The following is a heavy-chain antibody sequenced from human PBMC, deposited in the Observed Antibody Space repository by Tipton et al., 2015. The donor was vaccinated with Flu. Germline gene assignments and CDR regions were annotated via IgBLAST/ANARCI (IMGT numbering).Heavy chain of an antibody. CDR3: ASSPTGNYYFDN. V-gene: IGHV3-66*01. CDR1: GFSVGSSY. CDR2: IYSGGTT. D-gene: IGHD4-23*01. J-gene: IGHJ4*02. Sequence: SLRLSCAASGFSVGSSYMSWVRQAPGKGLEWVSVIYSGGTTYYSDSVKDRFTISRDETRNSFSLQMNSLRAEDTGVYYCASSPTGNYYFDNWGQGTLVTVSS.